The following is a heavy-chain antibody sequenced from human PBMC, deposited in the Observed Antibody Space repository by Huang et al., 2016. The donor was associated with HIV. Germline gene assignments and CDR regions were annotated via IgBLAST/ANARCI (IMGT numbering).Heavy chain of an antibody. CDR1: GFTFSDYS. D-gene: IGHD1-7*01. CDR2: ISGRSSYI. J-gene: IGHJ3*02. V-gene: IGHV3-21*01. Sequence: EVQLVESGGGLVKPGGSLRLSCAASGFTFSDYSMSWVRQAPGKGLQWVSHISGRSSYIYYVDSVKGRFAISRDNAKNLLFLQMNSLRAEDTAVYYCARRYNWNYVAHGFDIWGQGTMVTVSS. CDR3: ARRYNWNYVAHGFDI.